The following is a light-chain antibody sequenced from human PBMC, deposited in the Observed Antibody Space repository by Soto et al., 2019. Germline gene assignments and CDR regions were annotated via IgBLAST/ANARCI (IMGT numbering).Light chain of an antibody. CDR1: QSVSSY. CDR2: DTS. CDR3: QQRTLLT. Sequence: EIVLTQSPATLSLSPGETATLSCRASQSVSSYVAWYQQKPGQAPRLLIYDTSNRAPGIPARFSGSGSGADFTLTISSLEPEDFAIYYCQQRTLLTFGGGTRVEIK. V-gene: IGKV3-11*01. J-gene: IGKJ4*01.